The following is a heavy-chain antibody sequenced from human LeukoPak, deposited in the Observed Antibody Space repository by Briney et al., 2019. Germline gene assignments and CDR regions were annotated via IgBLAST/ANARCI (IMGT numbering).Heavy chain of an antibody. CDR2: IYYSGST. V-gene: IGHV4-59*08. CDR1: GGSISSYY. Sequence: KPSETLSLTCTVSGGSISSYYWSWIRQPPGKGLEWIGYIYYSGSTNYNPSLKSRVTTSVDTSKNQFSLNLSSVTAADTAVYYCARGTYSGYDYFDYWGQGTLVTVSS. D-gene: IGHD5-12*01. CDR3: ARGTYSGYDYFDY. J-gene: IGHJ4*02.